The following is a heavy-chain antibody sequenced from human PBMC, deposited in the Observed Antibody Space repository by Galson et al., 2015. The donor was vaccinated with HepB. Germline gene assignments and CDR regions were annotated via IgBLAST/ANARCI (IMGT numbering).Heavy chain of an antibody. J-gene: IGHJ4*02. CDR2: INTNTGNS. CDR3: AREPRTGRFDY. Sequence: SVKVSCKASGYTFTSYALNWVRQAPGQGLEWMGRINTNTGNSTYVQNFTGRFVFSLDTSLSTAYLRISSLKAEDTAVYYCAREPRTGRFDYWGQGTLVTVSS. CDR1: GYTFTSYA. D-gene: IGHD1-14*01. V-gene: IGHV7-4-1*02.